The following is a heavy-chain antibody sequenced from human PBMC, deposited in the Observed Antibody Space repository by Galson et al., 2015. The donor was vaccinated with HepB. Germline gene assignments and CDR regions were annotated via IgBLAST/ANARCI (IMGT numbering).Heavy chain of an antibody. CDR2: IIPIFGTA. CDR3: ARDSRNSGFYFDY. Sequence: SVKVSCKASGGTSSSYAISWARQAPGQGLEWMGGIIPIFGTANYAQKFQGRVTITADESTSTAYMELSSLRSEDTAVYYCARDSRNSGFYFDYWGQGTLVTVSS. CDR1: GGTSSSYA. D-gene: IGHD4-23*01. J-gene: IGHJ4*02. V-gene: IGHV1-69*13.